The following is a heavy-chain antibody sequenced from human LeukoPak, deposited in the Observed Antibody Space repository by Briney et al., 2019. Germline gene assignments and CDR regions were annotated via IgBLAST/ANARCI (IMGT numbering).Heavy chain of an antibody. J-gene: IGHJ4*02. V-gene: IGHV3-30*18. CDR3: AKPARVGAVDY. CDR2: ISYDGSNT. D-gene: IGHD6-13*01. Sequence: GGSLRLACAASGFTFSNYAMHWVRQAPGKGLEWVAVISYDGSNTYYADSMKGRFTISRDNSKNTLYLQMNSLRAEDTAIYYCAKPARVGAVDYWGQGTLVTVSS. CDR1: GFTFSNYA.